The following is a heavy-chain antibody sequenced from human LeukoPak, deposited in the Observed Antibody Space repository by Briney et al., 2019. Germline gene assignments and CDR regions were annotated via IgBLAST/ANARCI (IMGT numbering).Heavy chain of an antibody. V-gene: IGHV3-23*01. Sequence: GVSLILSWAASGFTFSVAGMHWVRQAPGKGLEWVSAIIGNGASSYYVDSVKGRFTISRDNSKNTLYLQMNSLRAEDTGVYYCAKRVCSGTTCYPLDSWGKGTLVTVSS. CDR3: AKRVCSGTTCYPLDS. CDR1: GFTFSVAG. J-gene: IGHJ4*02. D-gene: IGHD2-2*01. CDR2: IIGNGASS.